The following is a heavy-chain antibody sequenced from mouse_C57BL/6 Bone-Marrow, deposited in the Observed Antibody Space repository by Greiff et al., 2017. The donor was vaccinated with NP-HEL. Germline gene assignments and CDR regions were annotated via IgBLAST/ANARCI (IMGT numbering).Heavy chain of an antibody. CDR2: ISNGGGST. CDR1: GFTFSDYY. D-gene: IGHD2-3*01. Sequence: EVMLVESGGGLVQPGGSLKLSCAASGFTFSDYYMYWVRQTPEKRLEWVAYISNGGGSTYYPDTVKGRFTISRDNAKNTLYLQMSRLKSEDTAMYYCARRGWLLHYYAMDYWGQGTSVTVSS. V-gene: IGHV5-12*01. J-gene: IGHJ4*01. CDR3: ARRGWLLHYYAMDY.